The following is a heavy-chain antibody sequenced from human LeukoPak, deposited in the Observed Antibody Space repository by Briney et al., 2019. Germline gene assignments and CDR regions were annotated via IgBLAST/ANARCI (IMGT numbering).Heavy chain of an antibody. V-gene: IGHV3-33*08. D-gene: IGHD3-22*01. J-gene: IGHJ4*02. CDR3: ARDPYYYDSSGHQLDY. CDR2: IWYDGSNK. CDR1: GFTFSDHV. Sequence: PGGSLRLSCAASGFTFSDHVMSWVRQAPGKGLEWVAVIWYDGSNKYYADSVKGRFTISRDNSKNTLYLQMNSLRAEDTAVYYCARDPYYYDSSGHQLDYWGQGTLVTVSS.